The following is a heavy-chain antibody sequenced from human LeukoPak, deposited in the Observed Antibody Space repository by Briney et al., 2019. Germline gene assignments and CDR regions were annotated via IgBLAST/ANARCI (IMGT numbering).Heavy chain of an antibody. CDR1: GYTFTSYD. D-gene: IGHD3-3*01. V-gene: IGHV1-8*01. CDR2: MNPNSGNT. J-gene: IGHJ6*03. Sequence: ASVKVSCKASGYTFTSYDINWVRQATGQGLEWMGWMNPNSGNTGYAQKFQGRVTMTRNTSIGTAYMELSSLRSEDTAVYYCARVASRYDFWSGYYPYYYYYYMDVWGKGTTVTVSS. CDR3: ARVASRYDFWSGYYPYYYYYYMDV.